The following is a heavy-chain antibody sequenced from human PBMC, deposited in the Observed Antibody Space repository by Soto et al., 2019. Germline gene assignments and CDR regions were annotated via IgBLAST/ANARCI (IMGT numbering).Heavy chain of an antibody. CDR1: GFTFSSYA. V-gene: IGHV3-30-3*01. CDR2: ISYDGSNK. J-gene: IGHJ3*02. D-gene: IGHD2-2*01. CDR3: ARAKRGYCSSTSCSPNAFDI. Sequence: QVQLVASGGGVVQPGRSLRLSCAASGFTFSSYAMHWVRQAPGKGLEWVAVISYDGSNKYYADSVKGRFTISRDNSKNTLYLQMNSLRAEDTAVYYCARAKRGYCSSTSCSPNAFDIWGQGTMVTVSS.